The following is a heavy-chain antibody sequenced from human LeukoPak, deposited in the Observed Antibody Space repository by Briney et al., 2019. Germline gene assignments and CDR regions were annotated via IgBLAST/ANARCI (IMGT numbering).Heavy chain of an antibody. D-gene: IGHD6-19*01. CDR1: GGSSSRGNYY. CDR3: ARDIHTSDWTKFDY. V-gene: IGHV4-61*02. Sequence: SETLSLTCNVSGGSSSRGNYYWTWIRQPAGKGLEWIGRIYSSGRTNYNPSLKSRVTISVDTSKNQFSLNLSSVTAADTAVYYCARDIHTSDWTKFDYWGQGTSVTVSS. J-gene: IGHJ4*02. CDR2: IYSSGRT.